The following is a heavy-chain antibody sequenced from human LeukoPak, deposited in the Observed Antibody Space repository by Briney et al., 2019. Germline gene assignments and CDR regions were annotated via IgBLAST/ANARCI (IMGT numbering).Heavy chain of an antibody. D-gene: IGHD6-13*01. CDR3: ARDPSRSWWGYFDY. CDR2: FSESSGSA. J-gene: IGHJ4*02. CDR1: GSTLSSHA. V-gene: IGHV3-23*01. Sequence: GGSLRLSCAASGSTLSSHAMSWVRQAPGKGLEWISTFSESSGSAHYADSVKGRFTISRDISKNTLYLRMNSLRAEDTAVYYCARDPSRSWWGYFDYWGQGALVTVSS.